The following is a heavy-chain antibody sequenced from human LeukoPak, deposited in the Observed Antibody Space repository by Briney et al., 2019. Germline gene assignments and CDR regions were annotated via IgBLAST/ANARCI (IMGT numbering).Heavy chain of an antibody. J-gene: IGHJ5*02. D-gene: IGHD3-10*01. CDR2: INWNGGST. CDR3: ARGLQPDACYYGSGSATDNWFDP. CDR1: GFTFDDYG. Sequence: GGSLRLSCAASGFTFDDYGMSWVRQAPGKGLEWVSGINWNGGSTGYADSVKGRFTISRDNAKNSLYLQMNSLRAEDTALYYCARGLQPDACYYGSGSATDNWFDPWGQGTLVTVSS. V-gene: IGHV3-20*04.